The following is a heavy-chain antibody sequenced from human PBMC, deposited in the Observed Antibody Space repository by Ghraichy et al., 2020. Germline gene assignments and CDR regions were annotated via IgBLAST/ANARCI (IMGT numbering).Heavy chain of an antibody. CDR3: ARVGETGSFDI. D-gene: IGHD3-10*01. CDR1: GGSVSSGSYY. V-gene: IGHV4-61*01. J-gene: IGHJ3*02. Sequence: SETLSLTCTVSGGSVSSGSYYWSWIRQPPGKGLEWIGYIYYSGSTNYNPSLKSRVTISVDTSKNQFSLKLSSVTAADTAVYYCARVGETGSFDIWGQGTMVTVSS. CDR2: IYYSGST.